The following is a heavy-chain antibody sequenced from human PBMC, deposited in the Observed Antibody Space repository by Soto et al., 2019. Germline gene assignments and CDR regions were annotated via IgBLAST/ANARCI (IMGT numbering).Heavy chain of an antibody. J-gene: IGHJ4*02. V-gene: IGHV4-34*01. Sequence: SETLSLTCAVYGGSFSGYYWSWIRQPPGKGLEWIGEINHSGSTNYNPSLKSRVTISVDTSKNQFSLKLSSVTAADTAVYYCAREYGGNSGTFDYWGQRTLVTVSS. CDR1: GGSFSGYY. CDR2: INHSGST. CDR3: AREYGGNSGTFDY. D-gene: IGHD2-21*02.